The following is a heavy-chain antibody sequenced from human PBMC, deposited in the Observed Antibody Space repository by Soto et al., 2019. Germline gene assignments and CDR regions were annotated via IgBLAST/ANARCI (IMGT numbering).Heavy chain of an antibody. D-gene: IGHD3-22*01. V-gene: IGHV1-69*13. CDR1: GGTFTDLG. CDR2: IIPIFGTP. J-gene: IGHJ5*02. Sequence: ASVKVSCKASGGTFTDLGLHWVRQAPGQGLGWMGGIIPIFGTPNYAQKFQGRVIITADEFTSTAHMELSSLRSEDTAVYYCARGWDHYDSSGLLTWFDPWGQGTLVTVSS. CDR3: ARGWDHYDSSGLLTWFDP.